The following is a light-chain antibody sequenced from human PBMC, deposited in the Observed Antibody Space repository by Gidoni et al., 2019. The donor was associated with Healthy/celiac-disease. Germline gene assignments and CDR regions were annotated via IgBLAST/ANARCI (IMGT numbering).Light chain of an antibody. J-gene: IGKJ2*01. CDR3: QQYYSTPYT. CDR2: WAS. V-gene: IGKV4-1*01. Sequence: DIVMIQSPDSLAVSLGERATINCKSSQSVLYSSNNKNYLAWYQQKPGQPPKLLIYWASTRESGVPDRFSGSGSGTDFTLTISSLQAEDVAVYYCQQYYSTPYTFGQETKLEIK. CDR1: QSVLYSSNNKNY.